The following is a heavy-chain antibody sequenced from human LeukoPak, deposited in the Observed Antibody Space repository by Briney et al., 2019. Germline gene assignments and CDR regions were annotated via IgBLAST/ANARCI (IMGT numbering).Heavy chain of an antibody. Sequence: SETLSLTCTVSGGSISSYYWSWIRPPAGKGVEWIGRIYTSGSTNYNPSPKSRVTMSVDTSKNQFSLKLSSVTAADTAVYYCARYPGGIFAFDPWGQGTLVTVSS. CDR2: IYTSGST. D-gene: IGHD3-3*01. V-gene: IGHV4-4*07. CDR1: GGSISSYY. CDR3: ARYPGGIFAFDP. J-gene: IGHJ5*02.